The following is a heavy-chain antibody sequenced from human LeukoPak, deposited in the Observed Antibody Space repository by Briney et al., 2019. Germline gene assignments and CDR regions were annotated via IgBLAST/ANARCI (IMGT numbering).Heavy chain of an antibody. CDR1: GFTFSSYS. D-gene: IGHD6-13*01. J-gene: IGHJ4*02. V-gene: IGHV3-21*01. CDR2: ISSSSSYI. CDR3: ASYSDPIAAAGTGFDY. Sequence: GGSLRLPCAASGFTFSSYSMNWVRQAPGKGLEWVSSISSSSSYIYYADSVKGRFTISRDNAKNSLYLQMNSLRAEDTAVYYCASYSDPIAAAGTGFDYWGQGTLVTVSS.